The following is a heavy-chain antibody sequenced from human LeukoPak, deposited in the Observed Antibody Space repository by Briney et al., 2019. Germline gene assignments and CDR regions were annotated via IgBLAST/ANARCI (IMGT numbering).Heavy chain of an antibody. CDR2: INTNTGDP. J-gene: IGHJ5*02. Sequence: GASVKVSCKASGYTFTGYYMHWVRQAPGQGLEWLGWINTNTGDPTYAQGSTGRFVFSLDTSVSTAFLQISRLKAEDTAVYYCARESPHDYGDYTQNWFDPWGQGTLVTVSS. CDR1: GYTFTGYY. D-gene: IGHD4-17*01. V-gene: IGHV7-4-1*02. CDR3: ARESPHDYGDYTQNWFDP.